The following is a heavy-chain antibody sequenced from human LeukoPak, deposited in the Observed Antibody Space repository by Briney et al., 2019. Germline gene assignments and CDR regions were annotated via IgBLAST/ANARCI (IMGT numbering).Heavy chain of an antibody. J-gene: IGHJ6*03. Sequence: TGGSLRLSCAASGFTFSSYAMSWVRQAPGKGLEWVSAISGSGGSTYYADSVKGRFTISRDNSKNTLYLQMNSLRAEDTAVYYCAKDRIVVKGCYYYYMDVWGKGTTVTVSS. CDR3: AKDRIVVKGCYYYYMDV. CDR1: GFTFSSYA. V-gene: IGHV3-23*01. CDR2: ISGSGGST. D-gene: IGHD3-22*01.